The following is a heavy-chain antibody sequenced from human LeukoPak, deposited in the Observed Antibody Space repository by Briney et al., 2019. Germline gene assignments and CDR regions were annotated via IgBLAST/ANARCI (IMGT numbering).Heavy chain of an antibody. CDR2: IKSKTDGGTT. J-gene: IGHJ4*02. CDR3: ARVPEGDYGGLYYFDY. V-gene: IGHV3-15*01. Sequence: GGSLRLSCAASGFTFSNAWMSWVRQAPGKGLEWVGRIKSKTDGGTTDYAAPAKGRFTISRDDSKNTLYLQMNSLKTEDTAIYYCARVPEGDYGGLYYFDYWGQGTLVTVSS. CDR1: GFTFSNAW. D-gene: IGHD4-23*01.